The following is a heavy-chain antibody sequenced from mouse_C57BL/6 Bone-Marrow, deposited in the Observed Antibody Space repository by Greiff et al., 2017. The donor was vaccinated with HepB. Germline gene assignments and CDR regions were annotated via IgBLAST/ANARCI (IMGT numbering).Heavy chain of an antibody. Sequence: VQLQQPGAELVKPGASVKLSCKASGYTFTSYWMHWVKQRPGRGLEWFGRLDPNRGGTKYNEKFKGKATLTVDKPSSTAYMQLSSLTSEDSAVYYCASYYYGSSPFAYWGQGTLVTVSA. CDR3: ASYYYGSSPFAY. CDR2: LDPNRGGT. CDR1: GYTFTSYW. J-gene: IGHJ3*01. V-gene: IGHV1-72*01. D-gene: IGHD1-1*01.